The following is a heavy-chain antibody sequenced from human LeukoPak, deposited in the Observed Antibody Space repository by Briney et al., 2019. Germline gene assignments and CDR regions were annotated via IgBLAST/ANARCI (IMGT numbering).Heavy chain of an antibody. CDR3: AKDGPLWFGELLYYYYYYMDV. V-gene: IGHV3-30*02. CDR1: GFTFSSYG. Sequence: GGSLRLSCAASGFTFSSYGMHWVRQAPGKGLEWVAFIRYTGSNKYYADSVRGRFTISRDNSKNTLYLQMNSLRAEDTAVYYCAKDGPLWFGELLYYYYYYMDVWGKGTTVTVPS. CDR2: IRYTGSNK. J-gene: IGHJ6*03. D-gene: IGHD3-10*01.